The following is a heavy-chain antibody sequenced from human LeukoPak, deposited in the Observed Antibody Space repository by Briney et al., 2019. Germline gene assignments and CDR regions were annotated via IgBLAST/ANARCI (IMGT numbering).Heavy chain of an antibody. J-gene: IGHJ4*02. D-gene: IGHD2-15*01. CDR2: ISGSGGST. CDR1: GFTFSSYA. CDR3: AKGDVVVVAAADY. V-gene: IGHV3-23*01. Sequence: GGSLRLSCAASGFTFSSYAMSWVRHAPGKGLEWVSAISGSGGSTYYADSVKGRFTISRDNSKNTLYLQMNSLRAEDTAVYYCAKGDVVVVAAADYWGQGTLVTVSS.